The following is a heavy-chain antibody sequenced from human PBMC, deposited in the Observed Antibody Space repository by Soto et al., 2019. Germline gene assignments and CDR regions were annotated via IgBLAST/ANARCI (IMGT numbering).Heavy chain of an antibody. D-gene: IGHD2-2*01. CDR3: AKDGFVLVPAAHHPWYFDY. J-gene: IGHJ4*02. V-gene: IGHV3-30*18. Sequence: GGSLRLSYAASGFTFSSYGLHWVRQAPGNGLEWVAVISYDGSNKYYADSVKGRFTISRDNSKNTLYLQMNSLRAEDTAVYYCAKDGFVLVPAAHHPWYFDYWGQGT. CDR1: GFTFSSYG. CDR2: ISYDGSNK.